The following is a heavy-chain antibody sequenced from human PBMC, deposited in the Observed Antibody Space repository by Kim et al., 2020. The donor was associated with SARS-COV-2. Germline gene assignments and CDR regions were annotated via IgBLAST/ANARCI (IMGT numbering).Heavy chain of an antibody. V-gene: IGHV4-59*01. J-gene: IGHJ6*02. D-gene: IGHD6-13*01. CDR3: ARERSSWPPPDYGMDV. Sequence: LKSRVTISVDTSKNQFSLKLSSVTAADTAVYYCARERSSWPPPDYGMDVWGQGTTVTVSS.